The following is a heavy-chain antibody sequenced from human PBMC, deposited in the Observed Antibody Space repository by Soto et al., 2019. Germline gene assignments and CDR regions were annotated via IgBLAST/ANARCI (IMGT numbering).Heavy chain of an antibody. Sequence: GASVKVSCKASGYTFTSYGISWVRQAPGQGLEWMGWISAYNGNTNYAQKLQGRVTMTTDTSTSTAYMELGSLRSDDTAVYYCARDLPGTRSYYDILTGYSPLDAFDIWGQGTMVTVSS. CDR2: ISAYNGNT. D-gene: IGHD3-9*01. CDR3: ARDLPGTRSYYDILTGYSPLDAFDI. CDR1: GYTFTSYG. J-gene: IGHJ3*02. V-gene: IGHV1-18*01.